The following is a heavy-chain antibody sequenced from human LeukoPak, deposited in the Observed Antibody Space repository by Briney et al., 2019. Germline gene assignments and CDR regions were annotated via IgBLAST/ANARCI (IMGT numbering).Heavy chain of an antibody. D-gene: IGHD3-16*01. CDR2: INPSADIT. J-gene: IGHJ4*02. Sequence: ASVKVSCKASGYTFTSYGISWVRQAPGQGLEWMGIINPSADITSYAQKFQGRVTMTRDMSTRTAYMELSSLRSEDTAVYCCARDNDSRDPPHFDYWGQGTLVTVSS. CDR1: GYTFTSYG. CDR3: ARDNDSRDPPHFDY. V-gene: IGHV1-46*01.